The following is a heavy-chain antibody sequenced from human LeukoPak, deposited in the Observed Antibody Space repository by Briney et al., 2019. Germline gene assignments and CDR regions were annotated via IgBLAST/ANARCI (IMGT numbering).Heavy chain of an antibody. J-gene: IGHJ4*02. D-gene: IGHD4-23*01. CDR2: INHSGST. CDR1: GGSFSGYY. CDR3: ARSPYGGPTFFDY. V-gene: IGHV4-34*01. Sequence: PSETLSLTCAVYGGSFSGYYWSWIRQPPGKGLEWIGEINHSGSTNYNPSLKSRVTISVDTSKNQFSLKLSSVTAADTAVYYCARSPYGGPTFFDYWGQGTLVTVSS.